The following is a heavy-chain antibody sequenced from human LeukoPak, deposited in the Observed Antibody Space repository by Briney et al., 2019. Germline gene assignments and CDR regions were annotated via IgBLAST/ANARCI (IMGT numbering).Heavy chain of an antibody. J-gene: IGHJ4*02. Sequence: GGSLRLSCAASGFTFSNYWMSWVRQAPGKGLEWVANIKEDGSDKYYVDSVKGRFIISRDNAKNSLYLQMNSLRAEDTAVYYCARVPISSASYFDYWGQGTLVTVSS. D-gene: IGHD3-16*01. CDR3: ARVPISSASYFDY. CDR2: IKEDGSDK. CDR1: GFTFSNYW. V-gene: IGHV3-7*01.